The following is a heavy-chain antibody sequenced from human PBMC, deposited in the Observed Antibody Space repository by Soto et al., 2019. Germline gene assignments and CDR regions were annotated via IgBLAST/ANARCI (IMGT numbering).Heavy chain of an antibody. D-gene: IGHD3-22*01. CDR2: IIPIFGTA. Sequence: SVKVSCKASGGTFSSYAISWVRQAPGQGLEWMGGIIPIFGTANYAQKFQGRVTITADESTSTAYMELSSLRSEDTAVYYCARDLKRYYDSSGYGYYYYGMDVWGQGTTVTVSS. J-gene: IGHJ6*02. CDR3: ARDLKRYYDSSGYGYYYYGMDV. CDR1: GGTFSSYA. V-gene: IGHV1-69*13.